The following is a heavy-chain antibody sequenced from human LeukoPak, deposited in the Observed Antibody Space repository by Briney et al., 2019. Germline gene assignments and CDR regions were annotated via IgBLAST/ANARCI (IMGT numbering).Heavy chain of an antibody. CDR1: GYTFTSYG. CDR3: ARVVPAAKVNNNWFDP. Sequence: ASVKVSCKASGYTFTSYGISWVRQAPGQGLEWMGWISAYNGNTNYAQKLQGRVTMTTDTSTSTAYMELRSLRSDDTAVYYCARVVPAAKVNNNWFDPWGQGTLVTVSS. J-gene: IGHJ5*02. D-gene: IGHD2-2*01. CDR2: ISAYNGNT. V-gene: IGHV1-18*01.